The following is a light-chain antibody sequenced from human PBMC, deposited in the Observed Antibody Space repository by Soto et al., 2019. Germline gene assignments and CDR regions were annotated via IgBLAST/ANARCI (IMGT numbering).Light chain of an antibody. J-gene: IGLJ2*01. CDR1: STDVGGYNY. Sequence: QSVLTQPRSVSGSPGQSVTISCTGTSTDVGGYNYVSWYQQLPGKAPKLMIYDVTKRPSGVPDRFSGSKSGDTASLTISGLQAEDEADYYCCSYAGTYTLVFGGGTQLTVL. V-gene: IGLV2-11*01. CDR3: CSYAGTYTLV. CDR2: DVT.